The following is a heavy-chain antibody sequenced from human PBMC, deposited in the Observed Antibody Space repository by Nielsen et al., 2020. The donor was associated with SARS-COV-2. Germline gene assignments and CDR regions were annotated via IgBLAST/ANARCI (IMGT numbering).Heavy chain of an antibody. CDR3: ARVRITMIVVVDAFDI. CDR1: Y. D-gene: IGHD3-22*01. CDR2: IYYSGST. V-gene: IGHV4-31*02. J-gene: IGHJ3*02. Sequence: YMTWVRQAPGKGLEWIGYIYYSGSTYYNPSLKSRVTISVDTSKNQFSLKLSSVTAADTAVYYCARVRITMIVVVDAFDIWGQGTMVTVSS.